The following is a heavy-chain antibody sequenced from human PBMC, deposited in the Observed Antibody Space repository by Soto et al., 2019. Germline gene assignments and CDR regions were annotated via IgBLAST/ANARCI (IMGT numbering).Heavy chain of an antibody. J-gene: IGHJ4*02. D-gene: IGHD2-2*02. Sequence: QLQLQESGPGLVKPSETLSLTCTVSGGSITSSYYWGWIRQPPGKGLEWIGSIYYSGSTYYNPSLKSRGTISVDTSKNQFSLKLSSVTAADTAVYYCATIPATTILTDYWGQGTLVTVSS. V-gene: IGHV4-39*01. CDR1: GGSITSSYY. CDR2: IYYSGST. CDR3: ATIPATTILTDY.